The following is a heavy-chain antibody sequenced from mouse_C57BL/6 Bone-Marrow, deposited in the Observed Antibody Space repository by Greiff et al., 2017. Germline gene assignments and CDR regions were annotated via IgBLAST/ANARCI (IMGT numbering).Heavy chain of an antibody. Sequence: SGPVLVKPGASVKMSCKASGYTFPDYYMNWVKQSHGKSLEWIGVINPYNGGTSYNQKFKGKATLTVDKSSSTAYIELNSLTSEASAVYYCARRYYAMDYWGQGTSVTVSS. CDR2: INPYNGGT. V-gene: IGHV1-19*01. J-gene: IGHJ4*01. CDR3: ARRYYAMDY. CDR1: GYTFPDYY.